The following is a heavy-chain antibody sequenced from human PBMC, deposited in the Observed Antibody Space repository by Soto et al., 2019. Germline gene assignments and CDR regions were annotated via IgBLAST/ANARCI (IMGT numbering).Heavy chain of an antibody. Sequence: QVQLQESGPGLVKPSETLSLTCTVSGGSISSYYWSWIRQPPGKGLEWIGYIYYSGSTNYNPSLKSRVTISVDTSKNQFSLKLSSVTAADTAVDYCARDWGISMNGRGFDPWGQGTLVTVSS. V-gene: IGHV4-59*01. CDR2: IYYSGST. CDR1: GGSISSYY. CDR3: ARDWGISMNGRGFDP. J-gene: IGHJ5*02. D-gene: IGHD3-16*01.